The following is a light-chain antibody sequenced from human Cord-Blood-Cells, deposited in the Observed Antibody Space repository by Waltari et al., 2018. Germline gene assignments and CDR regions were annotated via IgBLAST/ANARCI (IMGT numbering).Light chain of an antibody. Sequence: EIVLTQSPATLSLSPGERATLSCRASQSVSSYLAWYQQKPCQAPRLLIYEASNRATGIPARFSGSGSCTDFTLTISIIMPEDYAVDYCQQRSNLLTCGGGTKVEIK. J-gene: IGKJ4*01. CDR1: QSVSSY. CDR2: EAS. V-gene: IGKV3-11*01. CDR3: QQRSNLLT.